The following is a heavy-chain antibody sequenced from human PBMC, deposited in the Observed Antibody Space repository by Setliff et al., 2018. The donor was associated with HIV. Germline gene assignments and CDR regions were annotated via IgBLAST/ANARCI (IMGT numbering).Heavy chain of an antibody. CDR2: IYYSGST. CDR3: ARGTRYNGDGNPNWFDP. V-gene: IGHV4-39*07. Sequence: PGETLSLTCTVSRASTCSNTYSWVWIRQPPGKGLEWIGSIYYSGSTYYNPSLKSRVTISGDTSKNQFSLELTSVTAADTAVYYCARGTRYNGDGNPNWFDPWGQGTLVTVSS. D-gene: IGHD1-1*01. J-gene: IGHJ5*02. CDR1: RASTCSNTYS.